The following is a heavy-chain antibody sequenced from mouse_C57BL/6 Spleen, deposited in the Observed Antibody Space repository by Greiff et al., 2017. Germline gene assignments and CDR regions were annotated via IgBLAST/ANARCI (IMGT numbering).Heavy chain of an antibody. D-gene: IGHD1-1*01. V-gene: IGHV1-20*01. CDR1: GYSFTGYF. Sequence: EVQLQQSGPELVKPGDSVKISCKASGYSFTGYFMNWVMQSHGKSLEWIGRINPYNGDTFYNQKFKGKATLTVDKSSSTAHMELRSLTSEDSAVYYCARDGSSPDWYFDVWGTGTTVTVSS. J-gene: IGHJ1*03. CDR3: ARDGSSPDWYFDV. CDR2: INPYNGDT.